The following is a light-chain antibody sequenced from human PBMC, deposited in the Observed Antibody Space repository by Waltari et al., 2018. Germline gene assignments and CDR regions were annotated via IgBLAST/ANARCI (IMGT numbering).Light chain of an antibody. CDR3: QQYDNLPYT. CDR2: DAS. J-gene: IGKJ2*01. CDR1: QDISNY. V-gene: IGKV1-33*01. Sequence: DIQMTQSPSSLSASVGDRVTITCQASQDISNYLNWYQQKPGKAPKLLIYDASNLETGVPSRFSGSGSGTEFTFTISSLQPEDIATYHCQQYDNLPYTFGQGTKLEIK.